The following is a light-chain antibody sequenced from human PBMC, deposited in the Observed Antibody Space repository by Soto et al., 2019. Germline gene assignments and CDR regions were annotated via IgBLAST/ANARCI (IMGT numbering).Light chain of an antibody. CDR2: KAS. V-gene: IGKV1-5*03. J-gene: IGKJ2*01. CDR3: QQYTSYST. CDR1: QSISKW. Sequence: DIQMTQSPSTLSASVGDRVTITCRASQSISKWLAWDQQKPGKAPKLLIYKASSLESGVPSRFSGSGSGTEFTLTISSLQPDDFATYYCQQYTSYSTFGQGTKLEIK.